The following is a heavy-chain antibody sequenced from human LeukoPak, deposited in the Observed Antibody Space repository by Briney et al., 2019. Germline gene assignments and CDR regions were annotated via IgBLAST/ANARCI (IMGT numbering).Heavy chain of an antibody. CDR3: AAGSSVDCSRTSCPPTDY. Sequence: PGGSLRLSCAASGFTFSSYEMNWVRQAPGKGLEWVSYISSSGSTIYHADSVKGRFTISRDNAKNSLNLQMNSLRAEDTAVYYCAAGSSVDCSRTSCPPTDYWGQGTLVTVSS. CDR1: GFTFSSYE. CDR2: ISSSGSTI. D-gene: IGHD2-2*01. V-gene: IGHV3-48*03. J-gene: IGHJ4*02.